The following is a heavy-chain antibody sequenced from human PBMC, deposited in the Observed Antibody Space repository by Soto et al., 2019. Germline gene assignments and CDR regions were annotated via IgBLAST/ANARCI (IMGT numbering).Heavy chain of an antibody. D-gene: IGHD2-21*02. CDR3: ARQRTSVVTQAYFDS. J-gene: IGHJ4*02. CDR1: GDSINNRSYY. CDR2: IYYSGST. V-gene: IGHV4-39*01. Sequence: SETLSLTCTVTGDSINNRSYYWGWIRQPPGKGLEWIGSIYYSGSTYNNPSLKSRVSMSVDTSKNQFSLKLRSVTAADTALYYCARQRTSVVTQAYFDSWGQGSLVTV.